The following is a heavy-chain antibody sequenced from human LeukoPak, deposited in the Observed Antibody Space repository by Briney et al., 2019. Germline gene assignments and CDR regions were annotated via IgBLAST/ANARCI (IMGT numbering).Heavy chain of an antibody. V-gene: IGHV3-30*02. CDR3: AKDVNVGGDYFDY. CDR1: GFTFSTYA. CDR2: IRYDGSIK. Sequence: GGSLRLSCTASGFTFSTYAMQWVRQAPGKGLEWVAFIRYDGSIKYYVDSVKGRFTVSRDNSKNTLYLQMNSLRAEDTAVYYCAKDVNVGGDYFDYWGQGTLVTVSS. J-gene: IGHJ4*02. D-gene: IGHD3-10*01.